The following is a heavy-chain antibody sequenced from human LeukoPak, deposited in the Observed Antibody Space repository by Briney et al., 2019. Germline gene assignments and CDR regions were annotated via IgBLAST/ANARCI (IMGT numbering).Heavy chain of an antibody. CDR3: ARGRYSSALGFDY. CDR1: GFTFSSYS. J-gene: IGHJ4*02. CDR2: ISSSSSYI. V-gene: IGHV3-21*01. D-gene: IGHD6-19*01. Sequence: GGSLRLSCAASGFTFSSYSMNWVRQAPGKGPEWVSSISSSSSYIYYADSVKGRFTISRDNAKNSLYLQMNSLRAEDTAVYYCARGRYSSALGFDYWGQGTLVTVSS.